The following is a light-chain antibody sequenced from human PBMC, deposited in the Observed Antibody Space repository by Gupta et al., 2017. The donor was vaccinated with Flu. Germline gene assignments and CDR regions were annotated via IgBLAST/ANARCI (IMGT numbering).Light chain of an antibody. V-gene: IGKV1-33*01. J-gene: IGKJ4*01. CDR1: QDISKF. CDR2: DAS. Sequence: PSSLSASVGDRVTITFQASQDISKFLNWYQQKPGKAPQLLIYDASKLETGVPSRFSGSGSGTEFTFTISSLQPEDVATYFCRQYYNLLQVFGGGTRVEIK. CDR3: RQYYNLLQV.